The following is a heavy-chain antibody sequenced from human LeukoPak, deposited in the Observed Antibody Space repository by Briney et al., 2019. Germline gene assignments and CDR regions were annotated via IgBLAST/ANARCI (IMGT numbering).Heavy chain of an antibody. CDR1: GSTFSSYA. CDR2: ILYDGSNK. D-gene: IGHD5-12*01. Sequence: PGWSLRLSCAASGSTFSSYAMPWARQAPGKGLEWVAVILYDGSNKYYADSVKGRFTISRDNSKNTLYLQMNSLRAEDTTVYYCARDRSGGWLRFYYYYGMDVWGQGTTVTVSS. V-gene: IGHV3-30*04. J-gene: IGHJ6*02. CDR3: ARDRSGGWLRFYYYYGMDV.